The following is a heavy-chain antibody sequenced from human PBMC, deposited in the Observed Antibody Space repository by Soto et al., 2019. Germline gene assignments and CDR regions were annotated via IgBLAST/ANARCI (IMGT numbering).Heavy chain of an antibody. CDR2: SRNRVKSFTT. D-gene: IGHD2-2*01. CDR3: ARAYTPAAKVYEY. Sequence: EVQLVESGGGLVQPGGSLRLSCAASGFTLSDHYLDWVLQAPGKGLAWVVRSRNRVKSFTTAYAASVRGRFTFSRDDSTNSLYLQRNSLKTDDPAVYYCARAYTPAAKVYEYWGQGTLVTVSS. V-gene: IGHV3-72*01. J-gene: IGHJ4*02. CDR1: GFTLSDHY.